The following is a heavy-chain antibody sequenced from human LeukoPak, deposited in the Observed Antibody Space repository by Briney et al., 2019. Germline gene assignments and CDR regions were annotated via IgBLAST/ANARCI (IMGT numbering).Heavy chain of an antibody. J-gene: IGHJ4*02. CDR3: ARVRRSVPYYYGSGSYFDY. CDR2: IFYSGTT. D-gene: IGHD3-10*01. Sequence: SETLSLTCTVSGGSISSYYWSWIRQPPGKGLEWIGFIFYSGTTNYNPSLKSRVTISVDTSKNQFSLKLSSVTAADTAVYYCARVRRSVPYYYGSGSYFDYWGQGTLVTVSS. V-gene: IGHV4-59*12. CDR1: GGSISSYY.